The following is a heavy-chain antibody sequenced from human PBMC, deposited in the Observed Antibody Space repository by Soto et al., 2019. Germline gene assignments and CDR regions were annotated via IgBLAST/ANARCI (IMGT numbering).Heavy chain of an antibody. V-gene: IGHV3-23*01. CDR3: AQVRKSSGWYSTIDY. D-gene: IGHD6-19*01. J-gene: IGHJ4*02. CDR1: GFTFSSYA. CDR2: ISGSGGST. Sequence: GGSLRLSCAASGFTFSSYAMSWVRQAPGKGLEWVSAISGSGGSTYYADSVKGRFTISRDNSKNTLYLQMNSLRAEDTAVYYCAQVRKSSGWYSTIDYWGQGTLVTVSS.